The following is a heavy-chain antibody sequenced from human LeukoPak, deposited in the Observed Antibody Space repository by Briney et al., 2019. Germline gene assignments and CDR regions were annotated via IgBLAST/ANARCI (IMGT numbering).Heavy chain of an antibody. J-gene: IGHJ4*02. CDR1: GGSISSYY. Sequence: PSETLSLTCTVSGGSISSYYWSWIRQPPGKGLEWIGYIYYSGTTNYDPSLKSRVTISVDTSKNQFPLKLSSVTAADTAVYYCARGVYIAAAQYGYWGQGTLVTVSS. CDR3: ARGVYIAAAQYGY. V-gene: IGHV4-59*01. CDR2: IYYSGTT. D-gene: IGHD6-13*01.